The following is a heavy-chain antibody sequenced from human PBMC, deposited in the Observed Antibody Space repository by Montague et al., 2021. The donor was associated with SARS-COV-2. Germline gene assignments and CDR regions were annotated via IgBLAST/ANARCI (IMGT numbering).Heavy chain of an antibody. Sequence: SETLSLTCAVYGGSFRGYYWSWIRQPPGKGLEWIGEINHSGSTXXXPSXXXRVTISVDTSKNQFSLKLGSVTAADTAVYFCARGFRSVVPAVLGVAFYYYFDRDVWGQGTTATVSS. J-gene: IGHJ6*02. CDR3: ARGFRSVVPAVLGVAFYYYFDRDV. CDR2: INHSGST. V-gene: IGHV4-34*01. CDR1: GGSFRGYY. D-gene: IGHD2-2*01.